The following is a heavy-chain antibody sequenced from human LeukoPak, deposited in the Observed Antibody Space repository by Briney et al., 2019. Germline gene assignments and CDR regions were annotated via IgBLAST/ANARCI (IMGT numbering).Heavy chain of an antibody. V-gene: IGHV4-59*01. CDR1: GGSISGYY. D-gene: IGHD6-19*01. CDR2: ISYSGST. Sequence: SETLSLTCTVSGGSISGYYWSWIRQPPGKGLEWIGYISYSGSTNYNPSLKSRVIISVDTSKNQLSLKLSSVTAADTAVYYCARGSMAVAGIFDYWGQGILVTVSS. CDR3: ARGSMAVAGIFDY. J-gene: IGHJ4*02.